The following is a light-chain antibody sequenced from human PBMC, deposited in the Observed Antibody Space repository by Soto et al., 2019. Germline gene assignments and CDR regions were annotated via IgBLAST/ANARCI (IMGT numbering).Light chain of an antibody. CDR3: QQYKNYSLT. CDR2: DAS. CDR1: QSINSW. V-gene: IGKV1-5*01. Sequence: DIQMTQSPSTLSASVGDRITITCRASQSINSWLVWYQQKPGKAPNLLIYDASSLESGVPSRFSGSGSGTEFTLTINRLQPDDFATYYCQQYKNYSLTFGGGTKVEIK. J-gene: IGKJ4*01.